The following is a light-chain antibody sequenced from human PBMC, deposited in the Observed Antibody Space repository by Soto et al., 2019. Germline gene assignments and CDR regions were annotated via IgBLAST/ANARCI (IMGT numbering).Light chain of an antibody. CDR2: AAY. CDR1: QDISTY. Sequence: DIQMTQAPSSLSASVGASVTITCRARQDISTYLAWYQQKPGKVPKLLISAAYTLQSGVPPRLSGSGSGTDFTLTICRLQPEDVATYYCQKYDNAPLPFGGGTKVEIK. V-gene: IGKV1-27*01. CDR3: QKYDNAPLP. J-gene: IGKJ4*01.